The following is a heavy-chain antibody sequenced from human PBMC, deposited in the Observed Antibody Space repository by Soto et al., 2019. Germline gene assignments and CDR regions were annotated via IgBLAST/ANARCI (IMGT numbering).Heavy chain of an antibody. D-gene: IGHD3-16*01. CDR1: GGSFSGYY. V-gene: IGHV4-34*01. CDR2: INHIGST. J-gene: IGHJ4*02. CDR3: ARVGGGGSECLDY. Sequence: SSETLSLTCAVYGGSFSGYYWSWIRQPPGKGLEWIGEINHIGSTNYNPSLKSRVTISVDTSKNQFSLKLSSVSVADTAVYYCARVGGGGSECLDYWGQGTLVTVSS.